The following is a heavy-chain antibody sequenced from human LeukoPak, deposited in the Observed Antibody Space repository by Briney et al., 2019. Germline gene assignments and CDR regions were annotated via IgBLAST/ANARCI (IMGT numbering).Heavy chain of an antibody. V-gene: IGHV4-59*01. J-gene: IGHJ3*02. CDR1: GGSIRSYY. CDR2: IYYSGST. Sequence: SETLSLTCTVSGGSIRSYYWRWIRQPPGKGLEWIGYIYYSGSTNYNPSLKSRVTISVDTSKNQFSLKLSSVTAADTAVYYCARAIKQRWLQLGGRRYNDAFDIWGQGTMVTVSS. CDR3: ARAIKQRWLQLGGRRYNDAFDI. D-gene: IGHD5-24*01.